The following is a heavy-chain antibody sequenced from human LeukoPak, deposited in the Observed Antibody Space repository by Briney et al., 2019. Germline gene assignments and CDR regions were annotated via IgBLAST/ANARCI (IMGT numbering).Heavy chain of an antibody. CDR2: IYYSGST. Sequence: KPSETLSLTCTVSGGSISSSSYSWSWIRQPPGKGLEWIGYIYYSGSTNYNPSLKSRVTISVDTSKNQFSLKLSSVTAADTAVYYCARGGYCSGGSCYSYYYYGMDVWGQGTTVTVSS. D-gene: IGHD2-15*01. J-gene: IGHJ6*02. CDR1: GGSISSSSYS. V-gene: IGHV4-61*01. CDR3: ARGGYCSGGSCYSYYYYGMDV.